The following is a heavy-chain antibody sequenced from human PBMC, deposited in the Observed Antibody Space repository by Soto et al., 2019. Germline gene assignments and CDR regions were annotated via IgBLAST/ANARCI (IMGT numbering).Heavy chain of an antibody. CDR2: IWYDGSNK. CDR3: ARDSPGGVMEELADAFDI. D-gene: IGHD3-16*01. V-gene: IGHV3-33*01. Sequence: GGSLRLSCAASGFTFSSYGMHWVRQAPGKGLEWVAVIWYDGSNKYYADSVKGRFTISRDNSKNTLYLQMNSLRAEDTAVYYCARDSPGGVMEELADAFDIWGQGTMVTVSS. CDR1: GFTFSSYG. J-gene: IGHJ3*02.